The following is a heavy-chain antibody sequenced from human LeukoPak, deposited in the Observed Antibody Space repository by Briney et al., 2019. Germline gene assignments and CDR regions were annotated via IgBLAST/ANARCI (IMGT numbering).Heavy chain of an antibody. J-gene: IGHJ5*02. Sequence: GGSLRLSCATSGFTFSNIGMAWVRQAPGKGLEWVSGISGSGGTTSYADSVKGRFTISRDHSKNTLSLQMNSLRAEDTAVYYCAKDSDELIAAAYNWFDPWGQGALVTVSS. CDR1: GFTFSNIG. V-gene: IGHV3-23*01. CDR2: ISGSGGTT. D-gene: IGHD6-13*01. CDR3: AKDSDELIAAAYNWFDP.